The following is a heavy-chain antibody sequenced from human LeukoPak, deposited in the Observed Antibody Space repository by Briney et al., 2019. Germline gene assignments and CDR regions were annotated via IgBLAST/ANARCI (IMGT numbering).Heavy chain of an antibody. V-gene: IGHV4-34*01. CDR2: INHSGST. Sequence: SETLSLTCAVYGGSFSGYYWSWIRQPPGKGLEWIGEINHSGSTNYNPSLKSRVTISVDTSKNQFSLKLSSVTAADTAVYHCARAAHAGGDTAMANTLDYWGQGTLVTVSS. CDR1: GGSFSGYY. D-gene: IGHD5-18*01. CDR3: ARAAHAGGDTAMANTLDY. J-gene: IGHJ4*02.